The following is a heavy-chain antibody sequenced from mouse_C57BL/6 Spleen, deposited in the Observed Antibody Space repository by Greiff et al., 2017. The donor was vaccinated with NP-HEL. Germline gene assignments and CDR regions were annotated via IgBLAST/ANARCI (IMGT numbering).Heavy chain of an antibody. V-gene: IGHV3-6*01. D-gene: IGHD1-1*01. CDR2: ISYDGSN. CDR3: AREAYYYGSSYRAY. Sequence: DVKLQESGPGLVKPSQSLSLTCSVTGYSITSGYYWNWIRQFPGNKLEWMGYISYDGSNNYNPSLKNRISITRDTSKNQFFLKLNSVTTEDTATYYCAREAYYYGSSYRAYWGQGTLVTVSA. CDR1: GYSITSGYY. J-gene: IGHJ3*01.